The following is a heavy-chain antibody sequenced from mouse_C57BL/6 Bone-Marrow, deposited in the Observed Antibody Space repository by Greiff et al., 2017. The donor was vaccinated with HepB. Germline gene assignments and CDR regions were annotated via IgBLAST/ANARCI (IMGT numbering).Heavy chain of an antibody. Sequence: EVKVVESGEGLVKPGGSLKLSCAASGFTFSSYAMSWVRQTPEKRLEWVAYISSGGDYIYYADTVKGRFTISRDNARNTLYLQMSSLKSEDTAMDYCTRGSLTTVVEGDYWGQGTSVTVSS. CDR3: TRGSLTTVVEGDY. CDR2: ISSGGDYI. J-gene: IGHJ4*01. V-gene: IGHV5-9-1*02. CDR1: GFTFSSYA. D-gene: IGHD1-1*01.